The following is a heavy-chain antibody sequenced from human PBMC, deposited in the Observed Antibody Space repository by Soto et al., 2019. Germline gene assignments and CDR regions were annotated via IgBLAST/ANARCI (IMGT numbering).Heavy chain of an antibody. V-gene: IGHV4-4*02. CDR2: IYHSGTT. D-gene: IGHD3-22*01. CDR1: GGSISSTHW. Sequence: SETLSLTCAVSGGSISSTHWWSWVRQAPGKGLEWIGEIYHSGTTDYNPSLKSRVTISVDKSNNQFSLKLSSVTAADTAVYYCARDLEYYYDGSGQIRYFQHWGRGTLVTVSS. J-gene: IGHJ1*01. CDR3: ARDLEYYYDGSGQIRYFQH.